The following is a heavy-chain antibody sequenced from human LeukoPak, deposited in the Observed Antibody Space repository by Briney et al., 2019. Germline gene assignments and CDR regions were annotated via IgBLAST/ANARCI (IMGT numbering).Heavy chain of an antibody. J-gene: IGHJ1*01. D-gene: IGHD3-22*01. CDR3: ASGRQRYYYDSSGYFPPKYFQH. Sequence: GASVKVSCKASGYTFTSYGISWVRQAPGQGLEWMGWISAYNGNTNYAQKLQGRVTMTTDTSTSTAYMELRSLRSDDTAVYYCASGRQRYYYDSSGYFPPKYFQHWGQGTLVTVSS. CDR2: ISAYNGNT. CDR1: GYTFTSYG. V-gene: IGHV1-18*01.